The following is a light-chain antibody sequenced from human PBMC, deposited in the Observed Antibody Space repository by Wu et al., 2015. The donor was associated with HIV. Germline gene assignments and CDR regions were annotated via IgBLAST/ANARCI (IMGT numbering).Light chain of an antibody. J-gene: IGKJ1*01. CDR2: DAS. Sequence: EIVLTQFPATLSLSPGERATLSCRASQSVASFLAWYQQKPGQAPRLLIYDASNRATGIPARFSGSGSGTDFTLTISSLQPEDFAVYYCQQYNDWPTWKFGQGTRVEIK. CDR3: QQYNDWPTWK. CDR1: QSVASF. V-gene: IGKV3-11*01.